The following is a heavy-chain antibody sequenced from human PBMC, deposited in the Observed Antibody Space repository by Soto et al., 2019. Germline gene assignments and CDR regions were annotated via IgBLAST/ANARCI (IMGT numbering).Heavy chain of an antibody. CDR3: ARVPGP. CDR1: GGSISSGGYS. V-gene: IGHV4-30-2*01. CDR2: IYHSGST. J-gene: IGHJ5*02. Sequence: QLQLQESGSGLVKPSQTLSLTCAVSGGSISSGGYSWSWIRQPPGKGLEWIGYIYHSGSTYYNPSPXTXXTISVDRSKNQFSLKLSSVTAAATAVYYCARVPGPWGQGTLVTVSS. D-gene: IGHD3-10*01.